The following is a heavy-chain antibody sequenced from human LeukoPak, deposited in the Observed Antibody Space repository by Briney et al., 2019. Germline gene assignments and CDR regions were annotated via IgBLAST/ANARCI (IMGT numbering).Heavy chain of an antibody. V-gene: IGHV3-48*03. CDR3: ARGGYSYGYDY. CDR1: GFTFSSYE. J-gene: IGHJ4*02. Sequence: GGSLRPSCAASGFTFSSYEMNWVRQAPGKGLEWVSYISSSGSTIYYADSVKGRFTISRDNAKNSLYLQMNSLRAEDTAVYYCARGGYSYGYDYWGQGTLVTVSS. D-gene: IGHD5-18*01. CDR2: ISSSGSTI.